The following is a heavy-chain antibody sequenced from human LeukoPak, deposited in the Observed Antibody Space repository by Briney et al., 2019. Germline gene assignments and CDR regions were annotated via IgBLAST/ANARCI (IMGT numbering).Heavy chain of an antibody. D-gene: IGHD3-10*01. CDR2: INSDGSST. Sequence: GGSLRLSCAASGFTFSSYWMHWVRQAPGKGLVWVSRINSDGSSTSYADSAKGRFTISRDNSKNTLYLQMNSLRAEDTAVYYCAKSNGYGLVDIWGQGTMVTVSS. J-gene: IGHJ3*02. CDR3: AKSNGYGLVDI. CDR1: GFTFSSYW. V-gene: IGHV3-74*01.